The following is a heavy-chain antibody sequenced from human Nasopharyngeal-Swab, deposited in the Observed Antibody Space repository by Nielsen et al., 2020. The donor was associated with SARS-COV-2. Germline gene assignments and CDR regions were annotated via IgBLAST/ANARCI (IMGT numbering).Heavy chain of an antibody. CDR3: ARPYDSSGYYSPGYMDV. V-gene: IGHV3-11*06. Sequence: GESLKISCAASGFTFSDYYMSWIRQAPGKGLEWVSSISSSSSYIYYADSVKGRFTITRDNAKNSLYLQMNSLRAEDTAVYYCARPYDSSGYYSPGYMDVWGKGTTVTVSS. CDR2: ISSSSSYI. CDR1: GFTFSDYY. J-gene: IGHJ6*04. D-gene: IGHD3-22*01.